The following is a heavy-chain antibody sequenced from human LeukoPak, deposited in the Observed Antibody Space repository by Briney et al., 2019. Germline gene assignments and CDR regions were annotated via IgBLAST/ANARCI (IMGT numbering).Heavy chain of an antibody. J-gene: IGHJ4*02. D-gene: IGHD5-18*01. CDR2: IYYSGST. Sequence: ESGPTLVKPSETLSLTCTVSGGSISSSSYYWGWIRQPPGEGLEWIGSIYYSGSTYYNPSLKSRVTISVDTSKNQFSLKLSSVTAADTAVYYCARGLDTAMVEQYYFDYWGQGTLVTVSS. CDR1: GGSISSSSYY. CDR3: ARGLDTAMVEQYYFDY. V-gene: IGHV4-39*01.